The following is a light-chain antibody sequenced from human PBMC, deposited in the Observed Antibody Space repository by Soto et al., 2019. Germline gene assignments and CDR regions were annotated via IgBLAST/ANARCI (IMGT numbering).Light chain of an antibody. J-gene: IGKJ1*01. CDR2: WAS. Sequence: DIVMTQSPDSLAVSLGERATINCKSSQSLCYSPSNRNSLAWYQHKPGQPPKLLIYWASPQESGVPDRLSVAGSGSDFTPTIRSLQPEDVALYYCREYYSGPTQGTFGHGTRVEIK. V-gene: IGKV4-1*01. CDR1: QSLCYSPSNRNS. CDR3: REYYSGPTQGT.